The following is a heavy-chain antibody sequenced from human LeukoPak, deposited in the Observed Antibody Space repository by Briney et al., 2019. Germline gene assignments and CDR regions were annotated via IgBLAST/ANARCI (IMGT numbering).Heavy chain of an antibody. CDR3: ARGAARYSYG. Sequence: SETLSLTCTVSGGSISSYYWSWIRQPPGKGLEWIGHIYYSGSTNYNPSLKSRVTISIDTSKNQFSLRLSSVTAADTAVYYCARGAARYSYGWGQGTLVTVSS. CDR2: IYYSGST. D-gene: IGHD5-18*01. CDR1: GGSISSYY. V-gene: IGHV4-59*01. J-gene: IGHJ4*02.